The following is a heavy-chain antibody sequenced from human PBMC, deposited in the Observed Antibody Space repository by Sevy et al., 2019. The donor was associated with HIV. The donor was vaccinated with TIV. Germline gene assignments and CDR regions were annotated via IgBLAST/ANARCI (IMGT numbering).Heavy chain of an antibody. J-gene: IGHJ3*02. D-gene: IGHD6-19*01. V-gene: IGHV3-53*01. Sequence: GESLKISCAASGFTVSSVYMSWVRQAPGKGLEWVSLIYDAGSTYFAESVEGRFTISRDDSKNTLYLQMNSLRAEDTAVYFCARESGYSSSPGAFDIWGQGTMVTVSS. CDR1: GFTVSSVY. CDR2: IYDAGST. CDR3: ARESGYSSSPGAFDI.